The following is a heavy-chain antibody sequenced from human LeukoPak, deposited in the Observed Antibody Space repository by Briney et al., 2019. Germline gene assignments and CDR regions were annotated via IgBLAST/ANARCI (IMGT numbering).Heavy chain of an antibody. V-gene: IGHV5-51*01. CDR1: GYSFTSYW. D-gene: IGHD6-13*01. CDR3: ARGYQQLANFDY. J-gene: IGHJ4*02. CDR2: IYPGDSDT. Sequence: GEALEISYKGAGYSFTSYWIGWGRGMPGKGVGGLGIIYPGDSDTRYGPSFQGQVTISADKSISTAYLQWSSLKASDTAMYYCARGYQQLANFDYWGQGTLVTVSS.